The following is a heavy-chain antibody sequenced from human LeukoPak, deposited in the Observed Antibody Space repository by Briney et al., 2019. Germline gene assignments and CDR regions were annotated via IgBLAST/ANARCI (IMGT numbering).Heavy chain of an antibody. V-gene: IGHV1-18*01. Sequence: GASVKVSCKASGYTFTRYGISWVRQAPGQGLEWMGWISAYNGNTNYAQKLQGRVTMTTDTSTSTAYMELRRLRSDDTAVYYCARALRSSWVLYAFDIWGQGTMVTVCS. CDR2: ISAYNGNT. CDR1: GYTFTRYG. CDR3: ARALRSSWVLYAFDI. D-gene: IGHD6-13*01. J-gene: IGHJ3*02.